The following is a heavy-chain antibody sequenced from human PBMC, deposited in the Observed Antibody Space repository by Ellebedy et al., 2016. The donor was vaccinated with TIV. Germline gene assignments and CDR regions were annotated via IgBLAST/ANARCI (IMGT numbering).Heavy chain of an antibody. V-gene: IGHV4-39*07. CDR2: IYYSGST. CDR3: ARFVSATKAFDI. CDR1: GGSISSSSYY. D-gene: IGHD2-21*01. J-gene: IGHJ3*02. Sequence: MPSETLSLTCTVSGGSISSSSYYWGWIRLPPGKGLEWIGNIYYSGSTYYNPSLQSRVTISVDTSKNQFSLRLTSVTAADTAVYYCARFVSATKAFDIWGQGTMVTVSS.